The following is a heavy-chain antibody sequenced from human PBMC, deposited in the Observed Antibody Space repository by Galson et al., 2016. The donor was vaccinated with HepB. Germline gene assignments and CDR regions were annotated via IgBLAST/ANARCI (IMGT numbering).Heavy chain of an antibody. D-gene: IGHD3-10*01. CDR1: GFPFNFYA. Sequence: SLRLSCAASGFPFNFYALTWVRQAPGKGLEWVSSATGSGLTTYYADSVKGRFTISRDNSKNTLYLQMNSLRVEDTAVYYCAKEKEGSAMATYSFDSWGQGTLVAVSS. CDR3: AKEKEGSAMATYSFDS. V-gene: IGHV3-23*01. CDR2: ATGSGLTT. J-gene: IGHJ4*02.